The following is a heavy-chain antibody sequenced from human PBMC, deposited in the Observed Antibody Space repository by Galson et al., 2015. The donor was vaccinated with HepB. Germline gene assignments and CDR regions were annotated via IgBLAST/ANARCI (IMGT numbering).Heavy chain of an antibody. D-gene: IGHD3-16*01. Sequence: TLSLTCSVSGGAISGDGYYWSWIRQHPGKGLEWIGYIYYSGSTYHNPSLHSRVTISVDTSKNQFSLNLTSVTAADTAIYYCARGKRTFDYWGQGTLVTVSS. CDR3: ARGKRTFDY. V-gene: IGHV4-31*03. CDR1: GGAISGDGYY. J-gene: IGHJ4*02. CDR2: IYYSGST.